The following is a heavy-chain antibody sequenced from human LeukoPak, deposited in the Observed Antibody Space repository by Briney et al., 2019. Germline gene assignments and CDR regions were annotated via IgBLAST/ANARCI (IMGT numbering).Heavy chain of an antibody. V-gene: IGHV3-23*01. CDR1: GFTFSSYG. J-gene: IGHJ4*02. CDR3: VKVPSHGGGNSDYYFDY. D-gene: IGHD4-23*01. CDR2: ISGSGGST. Sequence: PGGSLRLSCAASGFTFSSYGMSWVRQAPGKGLEWVSAISGSGGSTYYADSVKGRFTISRDNSKNTLYLQMNSLRAEDTAVYYCVKVPSHGGGNSDYYFDYWGQGTLVTVSS.